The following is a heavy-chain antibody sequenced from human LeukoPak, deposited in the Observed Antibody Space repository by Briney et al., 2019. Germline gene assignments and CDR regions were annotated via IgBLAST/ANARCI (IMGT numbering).Heavy chain of an antibody. Sequence: SETLSLTCAVYGGSFSGYYWSWIRQPPGKGLEGIGEINHSGSTNYNPSLKSRVTISVDTSKNQFSLKLSSVTAADTAMYYCARGAVTNEYYFDYWGQGTLVTVSS. J-gene: IGHJ4*02. CDR3: ARGAVTNEYYFDY. D-gene: IGHD4-17*01. CDR1: GGSFSGYY. V-gene: IGHV4-34*01. CDR2: INHSGST.